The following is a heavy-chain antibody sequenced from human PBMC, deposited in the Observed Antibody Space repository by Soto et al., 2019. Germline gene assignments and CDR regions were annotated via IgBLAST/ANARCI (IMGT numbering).Heavy chain of an antibody. CDR3: ARDSHSRTHDAFDI. Sequence: GGSLRLSCAASGFTFSSYGMHWVRQAPGKGLEWVAVIWYDGSNKYYADSVKGRFTISRDNPKNTLYLQMNSLRAEDTAVYYCARDSHSRTHDAFDIWGQGTMVTVSS. CDR2: IWYDGSNK. D-gene: IGHD2-2*01. J-gene: IGHJ3*02. CDR1: GFTFSSYG. V-gene: IGHV3-33*01.